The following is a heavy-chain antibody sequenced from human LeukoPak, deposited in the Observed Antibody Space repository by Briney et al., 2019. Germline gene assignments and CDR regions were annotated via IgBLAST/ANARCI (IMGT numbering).Heavy chain of an antibody. CDR1: GFTFSSYG. CDR3: AKDKDTAIWSGWFDP. Sequence: GRSLRLSCAASGFTFSSYGMHWVRQAPGKGLEWVAVISYDGSNKYYADSVKGRFTISRDNSKNTLYLQMNSLRAEDTAVYYCAKDKDTAIWSGWFDPWGQGTLVTVSS. CDR2: ISYDGSNK. D-gene: IGHD5-18*01. J-gene: IGHJ5*02. V-gene: IGHV3-30*18.